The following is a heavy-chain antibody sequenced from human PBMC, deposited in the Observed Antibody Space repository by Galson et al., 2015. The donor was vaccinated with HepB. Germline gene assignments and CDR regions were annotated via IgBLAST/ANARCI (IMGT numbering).Heavy chain of an antibody. CDR1: GFTFSSLG. Sequence: SLRLSCAASGFTFSSLGMTWVRQAPGKGLECVSAIGVNARNTDYADSVKGRFTISRDNSKNMSYLQMNNLRAEDTAVYYCAKGTTTIDDWGQGTLVTVSS. V-gene: IGHV3-23*01. CDR2: IGVNARNT. CDR3: AKGTTTIDD. J-gene: IGHJ4*02. D-gene: IGHD1-1*01.